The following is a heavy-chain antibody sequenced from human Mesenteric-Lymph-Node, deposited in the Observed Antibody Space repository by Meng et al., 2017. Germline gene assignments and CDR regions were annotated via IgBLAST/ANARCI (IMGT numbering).Heavy chain of an antibody. J-gene: IGHJ4*02. V-gene: IGHV4-34*01. CDR2: TSHSGST. Sequence: QVQQQQGGSGLLKPPETLSLTCAVYGGSLSGYYWNWIRQPPGKGLEWIGETSHSGSTNYRPSLKSRVTISLDKSKNQLSLKLNSVTAADTAVYYCASSDYYRSDYWGQGTLVTVSS. CDR1: GGSLSGYY. CDR3: ASSDYYRSDY. D-gene: IGHD3-22*01.